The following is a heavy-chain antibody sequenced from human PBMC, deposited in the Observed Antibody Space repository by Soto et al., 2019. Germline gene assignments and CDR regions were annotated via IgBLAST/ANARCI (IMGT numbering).Heavy chain of an antibody. CDR1: GGSFSGYY. V-gene: IGHV4-34*01. J-gene: IGHJ4*02. CDR3: ARGGYGSGSYYTGIDY. CDR2: INHSGST. Sequence: SETLSLTCAVYGGSFSGYYWSWIRQPPGKGLEWIGEINHSGSTNYNPSLKSRVTISVDTSKNQFSLKLSSVTAADTAVYYCARGGYGSGSYYTGIDYWGQGTLVTVSS. D-gene: IGHD3-10*01.